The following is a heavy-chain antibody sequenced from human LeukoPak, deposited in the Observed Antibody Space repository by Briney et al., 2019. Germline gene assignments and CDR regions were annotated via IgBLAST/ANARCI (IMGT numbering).Heavy chain of an antibody. V-gene: IGHV1-69*04. CDR1: GGTFSSYT. Sequence: VASVKVSCKASGGTFSSYTISWVRQAPGQRLEWMGRIIPILGIANYAQKFQGRVTITADKSTSTAYMELSSLRSEDTAVYYCARDRMGATPNFDYWGQGTLVTVSS. J-gene: IGHJ4*02. CDR2: IIPILGIA. CDR3: ARDRMGATPNFDY. D-gene: IGHD1-26*01.